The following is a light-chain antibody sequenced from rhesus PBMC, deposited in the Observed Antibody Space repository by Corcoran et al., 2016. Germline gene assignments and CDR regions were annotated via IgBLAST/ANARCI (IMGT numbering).Light chain of an antibody. CDR1: ENVNNY. J-gene: IGKJ4*01. Sequence: DIQMTQSPSSLSASVGDRVTITCRASENVNNYLHWYQQTPGKAPKLLIYKASKLQSGVPSRFSGSGSGTDFTLTISSLQHEDFATYDCQHSYGTPLTFGGGTKVELK. CDR3: QHSYGTPLT. V-gene: IGKV1-74*01. CDR2: KAS.